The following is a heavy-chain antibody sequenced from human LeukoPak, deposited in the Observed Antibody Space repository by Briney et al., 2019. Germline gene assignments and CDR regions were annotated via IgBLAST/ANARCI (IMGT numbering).Heavy chain of an antibody. CDR2: IDPDGSEK. D-gene: IGHD1-20*01. CDR3: ARIWYFGDNNWRYFDS. J-gene: IGHJ4*02. V-gene: IGHV3-7*01. Sequence: PGGSLRLSCTSSSFTLGDWYMSWIRQAPGKGLEWVANIDPDGSEKQYGDSVKGRFTTSRDNAKNSLYLQMNSLRVEDTAIYYCARIWYFGDNNWRYFDSWGQGTLVTVSS. CDR1: SFTLGDWY.